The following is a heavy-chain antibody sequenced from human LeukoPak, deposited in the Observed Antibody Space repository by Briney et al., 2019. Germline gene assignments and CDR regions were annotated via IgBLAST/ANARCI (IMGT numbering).Heavy chain of an antibody. D-gene: IGHD3-22*01. CDR3: ARLDRDYYDSSGYSSLFDY. J-gene: IGHJ4*02. CDR2: IYYSGST. V-gene: IGHV4-39*01. Sequence: SETLSLTCTVSGGSISSSSYYWGWIRQPPGKGLEWIGSIYYSGSTYYNPSLKSRVTISVDTSKNQFSLKLSSVTAADTAVYYCARLDRDYYDSSGYSSLFDYWGQGTLVTVSS. CDR1: GGSISSSSYY.